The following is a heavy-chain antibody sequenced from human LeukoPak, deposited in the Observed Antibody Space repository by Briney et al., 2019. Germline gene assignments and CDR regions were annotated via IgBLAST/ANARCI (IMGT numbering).Heavy chain of an antibody. D-gene: IGHD3-3*01. V-gene: IGHV3-30-3*01. CDR3: ARVPTGYYDFWSLDY. Sequence: GGSLRLSCAASGFTFSSYAMHWVRQAPGKGLEWAAVISYDGSNKYYADSVRGRFTISRDNSKNTLYLQMSSLRAEDTAVYYCARVPTGYYDFWSLDYWGQGTLVTVSS. CDR2: ISYDGSNK. CDR1: GFTFSSYA. J-gene: IGHJ4*02.